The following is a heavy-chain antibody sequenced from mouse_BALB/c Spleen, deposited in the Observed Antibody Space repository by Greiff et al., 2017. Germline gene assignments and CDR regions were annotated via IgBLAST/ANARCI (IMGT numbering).Heavy chain of an antibody. D-gene: IGHD2-4*01. CDR3: ARSYDYDVGPFAY. CDR2: IWGDGST. CDR1: GFSLTGYG. V-gene: IGHV2-6-7*01. J-gene: IGHJ3*01. Sequence: VQLVESGPGLVAPSQSLSITCTVSGFSLTGYGVNWVRQPPGKGLEWLGMIWGDGSTDYNSALKSRLSISKDNSKSQVFLKMNSLQTDDTARYYCARSYDYDVGPFAYWGQGTLVTVSA.